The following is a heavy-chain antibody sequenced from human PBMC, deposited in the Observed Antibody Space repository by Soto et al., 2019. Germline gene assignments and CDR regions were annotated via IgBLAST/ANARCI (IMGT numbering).Heavy chain of an antibody. V-gene: IGHV4-31*03. Sequence: SETLSLTCTVSGGSISSGGYYWSWIRQHPGKGLEWIGYIYYSGSTYYNPSLKSRVTISVDTSKNQFSLKLSSVTAADTAVYYCARDQVAYCGGDCYYNHFDYWGQGTLVAVSS. CDR3: ARDQVAYCGGDCYYNHFDY. D-gene: IGHD2-21*02. CDR1: GGSISSGGYY. CDR2: IYYSGST. J-gene: IGHJ4*02.